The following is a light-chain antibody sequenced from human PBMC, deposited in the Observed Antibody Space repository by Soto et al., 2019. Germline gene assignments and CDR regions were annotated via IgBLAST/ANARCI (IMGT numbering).Light chain of an antibody. Sequence: EIVMTQSPATLSVSPGERATLPCRASQSVSSNLAWYQQKPGQAPRLLIYGASTRATGIPARFSGSGSGTEFTITISSLQSEDFAVYYCQQYNNWPRTFGQGTKVEFK. V-gene: IGKV3-15*01. CDR3: QQYNNWPRT. CDR1: QSVSSN. CDR2: GAS. J-gene: IGKJ1*01.